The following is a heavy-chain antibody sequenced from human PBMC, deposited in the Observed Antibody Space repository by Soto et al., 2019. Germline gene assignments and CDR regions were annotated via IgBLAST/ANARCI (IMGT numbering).Heavy chain of an antibody. CDR2: IYPGDSDT. Sequence: RGESLKISCKGSGYSFTSYWIGWVRQMPGKGLEWMGIIYPGDSDTRYSPSFQGQVTISADKSISTAYLQWSSLKASDTAMYYCARHYQPDFWSGYYPYYYYYMDVWGKGTTVTVSS. CDR1: GYSFTSYW. D-gene: IGHD3-3*01. V-gene: IGHV5-51*01. CDR3: ARHYQPDFWSGYYPYYYYYMDV. J-gene: IGHJ6*03.